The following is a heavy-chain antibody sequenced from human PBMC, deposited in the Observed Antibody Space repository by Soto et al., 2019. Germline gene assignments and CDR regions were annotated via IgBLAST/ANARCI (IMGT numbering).Heavy chain of an antibody. D-gene: IGHD3-3*01. V-gene: IGHV4-61*01. J-gene: IGHJ4*02. Sequence: QVQLQESGPGLVKPSETLSLTCTVFGGSVSSGSYYWTCIRQAPGKGLEWIGYISFTGDTTYNPSLRSRVAIAVDPAKDQFSLRLRSATAADTALYYCSIGGHYSERMIWGQGTLVTVSP. CDR3: SIGGHYSERMI. CDR2: ISFTGDT. CDR1: GGSVSSGSYY.